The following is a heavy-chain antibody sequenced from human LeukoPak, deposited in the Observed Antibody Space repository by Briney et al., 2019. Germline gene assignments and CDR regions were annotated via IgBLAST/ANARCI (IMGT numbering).Heavy chain of an antibody. J-gene: IGHJ4*02. D-gene: IGHD3-10*01. CDR1: GGSISTSSYY. V-gene: IGHV4-39*07. CDR2: IFYSGST. CDR3: ATTPLYGSGSFFHY. Sequence: SETLSLTCTVSGGSISTSSYYWGWVRQPPGKGLEWIGNIFYSGSTYYSPSLKSRVTISLDTSRNQFSLKLNSVTAADTAVYYCATTPLYGSGSFFHYWGQGTLVTVSS.